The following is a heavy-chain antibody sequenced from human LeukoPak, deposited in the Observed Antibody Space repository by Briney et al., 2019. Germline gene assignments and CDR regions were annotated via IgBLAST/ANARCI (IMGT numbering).Heavy chain of an antibody. D-gene: IGHD2-21*01. Sequence: GGSLRLSCAASGFTFSSNYMSWVREAPGEGLEWGSVIYSGGSTYYADSVTGRFTISRDNSKNTLYLQMNSLRAEDTAVYYCARDRVFPPDAFDIWGQGTMVTVSS. J-gene: IGHJ3*02. CDR1: GFTFSSNY. V-gene: IGHV3-53*01. CDR3: ARDRVFPPDAFDI. CDR2: IYSGGST.